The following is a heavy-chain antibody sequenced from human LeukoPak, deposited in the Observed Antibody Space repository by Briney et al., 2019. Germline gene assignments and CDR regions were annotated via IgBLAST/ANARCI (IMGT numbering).Heavy chain of an antibody. CDR1: GFTFTSSA. D-gene: IGHD6-19*01. CDR2: IVVGSGNT. CDR3: AVLSSGWPFDY. Sequence: SVKVSCKASGFTFTSSAVQWVRQARGQRLEWIGWIVVGSGNTNYAQKFQERVTITRDMSTSTAYMELSSLRPEDTAVYYCAVLSSGWPFDYWGQGTLVTVSS. V-gene: IGHV1-58*01. J-gene: IGHJ4*02.